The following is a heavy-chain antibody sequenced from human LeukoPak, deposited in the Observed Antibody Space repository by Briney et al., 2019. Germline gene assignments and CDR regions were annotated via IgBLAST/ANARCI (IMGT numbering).Heavy chain of an antibody. CDR1: GFTFSSYA. Sequence: GGSLRLSCAASGFTFSSYAMSWVRQAPGKGLEWVSAISGSGGSTYYADSVKGRFTISRDNSKNTLYLQMNSLRAEDTAVYYCGKMSGQLLYYFDYWGQGTLVTVSS. CDR3: GKMSGQLLYYFDY. V-gene: IGHV3-23*01. D-gene: IGHD6-6*01. CDR2: ISGSGGST. J-gene: IGHJ4*02.